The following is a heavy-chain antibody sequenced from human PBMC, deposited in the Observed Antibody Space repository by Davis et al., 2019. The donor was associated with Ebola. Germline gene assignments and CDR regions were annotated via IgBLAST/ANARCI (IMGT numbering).Heavy chain of an antibody. CDR3: AVRSRTLGMKY. J-gene: IGHJ4*02. V-gene: IGHV3-48*03. Sequence: GESLKTLCAASGFTFNTFDMNRVRQAPGQGLEWIAPFSSSATIISYADSVKGRFTISRDNTKNSLYLEMARLRVEDTATYYCAVRSRTLGMKYWGQGTLVTVSS. CDR2: FSSSATII. CDR1: GFTFNTFD. D-gene: IGHD3-10*01.